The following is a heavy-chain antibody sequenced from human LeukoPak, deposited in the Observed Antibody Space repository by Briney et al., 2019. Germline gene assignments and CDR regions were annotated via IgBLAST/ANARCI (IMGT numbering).Heavy chain of an antibody. J-gene: IGHJ6*02. D-gene: IGHD2-2*01. Sequence: GGSLRLSCAASGFTFSSYAMHWVRQAPGKGLEWVAVISYDGSNKYYADSVKGRFTISRDNSKNTLYLQMNSLRAEDTAVYYCARDAEYQPFSGYYGMDVWGQGTTVTVSS. CDR3: ARDAEYQPFSGYYGMDV. CDR2: ISYDGSNK. V-gene: IGHV3-30-3*01. CDR1: GFTFSSYA.